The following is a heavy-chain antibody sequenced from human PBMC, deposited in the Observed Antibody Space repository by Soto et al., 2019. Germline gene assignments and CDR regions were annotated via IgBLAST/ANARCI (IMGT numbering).Heavy chain of an antibody. V-gene: IGHV6-1*01. CDR1: GDSVSSNSAA. D-gene: IGHD3-3*01. CDR3: VSVSIIGNYSHFDY. Sequence: SQTLSLTCVISGDSVSSNSAAWNWIRQSPSRGLEWLARTYYTSKWYNDYAVSVKSRITINADTSKNQFSLQLDSVTPEDTAVYYCVSVSIIGNYSHFDYWGQGTLVTASA. CDR2: TYYTSKWYN. J-gene: IGHJ4*01.